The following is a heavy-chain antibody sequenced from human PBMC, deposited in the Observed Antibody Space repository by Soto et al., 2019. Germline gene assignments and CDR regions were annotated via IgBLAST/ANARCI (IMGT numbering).Heavy chain of an antibody. D-gene: IGHD2-15*01. CDR2: ISGSGGST. CDR1: VFTFSGYA. Sequence: GGSLRLSCAASVFTFSGYAMIWFRQAPGKGLEWVSAISGSGGSTYYADSVKGRFTISRDNSKNTLYLQMNSLRAEDTAVYYCAKDSGGSCFDYWGQGTLVTVSS. J-gene: IGHJ4*02. CDR3: AKDSGGSCFDY. V-gene: IGHV3-23*01.